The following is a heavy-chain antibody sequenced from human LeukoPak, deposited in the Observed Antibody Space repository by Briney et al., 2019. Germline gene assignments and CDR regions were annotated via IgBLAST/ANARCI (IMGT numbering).Heavy chain of an antibody. J-gene: IGHJ4*02. CDR1: GFTVSNNY. CDR3: ARATLDN. CDR2: IYSGGST. V-gene: IGHV3-53*01. Sequence: GGSLRLSCAASGFTVSNNYISWVRQAPGKGPEWVAVIYSGGSTNYADSVKARFTISRDNPKNTVYLQMNSLRADNTAVYYCARATLDNWGQGTLVTVSS.